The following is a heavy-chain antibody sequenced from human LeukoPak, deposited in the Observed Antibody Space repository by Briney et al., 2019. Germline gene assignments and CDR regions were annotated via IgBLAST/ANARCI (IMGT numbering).Heavy chain of an antibody. CDR3: AREGERDNWSDWYYYGMDV. Sequence: ASVKVSCKASGYTFTSYGISWVRQAPGQGLEWMGWISAYNGNTNYAQKLQGRVTMTTDTSTSTAYMELRSLRSDDTAVYYCAREGERDNWSDWYYYGMDVWGQGTTVTVSS. D-gene: IGHD1-1*01. J-gene: IGHJ6*02. V-gene: IGHV1-18*01. CDR1: GYTFTSYG. CDR2: ISAYNGNT.